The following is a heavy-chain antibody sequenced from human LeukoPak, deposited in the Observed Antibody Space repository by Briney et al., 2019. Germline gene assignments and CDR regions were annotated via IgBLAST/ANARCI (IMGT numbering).Heavy chain of an antibody. V-gene: IGHV4-59*01. D-gene: IGHD6-25*01. Sequence: PSETLSLTCTVSGGSISSYYWSWIRQPPGKGLEWIGYIYYSGSTNYNPSLKSRVTISVDTSKNQFSLKLSSVTAADTAVYYCARNLQHSSGWPYYYYYYMDVWGKGTTVTISS. CDR1: GGSISSYY. CDR2: IYYSGST. J-gene: IGHJ6*03. CDR3: ARNLQHSSGWPYYYYYYMDV.